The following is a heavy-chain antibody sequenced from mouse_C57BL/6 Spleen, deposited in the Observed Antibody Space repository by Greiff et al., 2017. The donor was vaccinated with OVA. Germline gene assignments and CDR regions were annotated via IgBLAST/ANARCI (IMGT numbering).Heavy chain of an antibody. CDR1: GFNIKDDY. D-gene: IGHD2-2*01. CDR3: TKGVYYGYEGDY. Sequence: EVQLQQSGAELVRPGASVKLSCTASGFNIKDDYMHWVKQRPEQGLEWIGWIDPENGDTEYASKFQGKATITADTSSNTAYLQLSSLTSEDTAVYYGTKGVYYGYEGDYWGQGTTLTVSS. J-gene: IGHJ2*01. V-gene: IGHV14-4*01. CDR2: IDPENGDT.